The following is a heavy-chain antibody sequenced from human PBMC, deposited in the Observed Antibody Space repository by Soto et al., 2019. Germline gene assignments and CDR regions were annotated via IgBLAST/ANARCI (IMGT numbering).Heavy chain of an antibody. CDR2: ISYDGSNK. J-gene: IGHJ4*02. D-gene: IGHD3-3*01. CDR3: AKDSTAEYTIFGVVLPIDY. V-gene: IGHV3-30*18. CDR1: GFTFSSYG. Sequence: GGSLRLSCAASGFTFSSYGMHWVRQAPGKGLEWVAVISYDGSNKYYADSVKGRFTISRDNSKNTLYLQMNSLRAEDTAVYYCAKDSTAEYTIFGVVLPIDYWGQGTLVTVSS.